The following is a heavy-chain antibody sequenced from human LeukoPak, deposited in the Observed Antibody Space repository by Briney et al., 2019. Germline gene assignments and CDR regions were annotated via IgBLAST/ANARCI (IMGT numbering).Heavy chain of an antibody. D-gene: IGHD4-17*01. CDR2: ISWNSGSI. Sequence: PGRSLRLSCAASGFTFDDYAMHWVRQAPGKGLEWVSGISWNSGSIGYADSVKGRFTISRDNAKNSLYLQMNSLRAEDTALYYCARDSRGYGDGIDYWGQGTLVTVSS. CDR3: ARDSRGYGDGIDY. CDR1: GFTFDDYA. V-gene: IGHV3-9*01. J-gene: IGHJ4*02.